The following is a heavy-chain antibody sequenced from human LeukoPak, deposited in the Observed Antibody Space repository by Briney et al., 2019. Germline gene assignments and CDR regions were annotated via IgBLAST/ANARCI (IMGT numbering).Heavy chain of an antibody. CDR1: GGSISSYY. D-gene: IGHD1-26*01. Sequence: PSETLFLTCTVSGGSISSYYWSWNRQPPGKGLEWIGYIYTSGSTNYNPSLKSRVTISVDTSKNQFSLKLSSVTAADTAVYYCARLIDSGSYTFDYWGQGTLVTVSS. CDR3: ARLIDSGSYTFDY. CDR2: IYTSGST. J-gene: IGHJ4*02. V-gene: IGHV4-4*09.